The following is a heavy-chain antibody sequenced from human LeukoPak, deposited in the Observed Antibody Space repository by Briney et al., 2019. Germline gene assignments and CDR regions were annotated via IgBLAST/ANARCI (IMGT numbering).Heavy chain of an antibody. CDR3: AREDCSGGSCYYGGPFDY. Sequence: SVKVSCKASGGTFSSYAITWVRQAPGQGLEWMGRIVPIFGTTKYAQKFQGRVTITTDESTSTTYMDLSSLRSEDTAVYYCAREDCSGGSCYYGGPFDYWGQGTLVTVSS. V-gene: IGHV1-69*05. J-gene: IGHJ4*02. CDR1: GGTFSSYA. D-gene: IGHD2-15*01. CDR2: IVPIFGTT.